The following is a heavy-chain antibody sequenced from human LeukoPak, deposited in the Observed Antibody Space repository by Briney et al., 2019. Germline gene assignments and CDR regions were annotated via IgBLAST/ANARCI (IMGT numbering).Heavy chain of an antibody. CDR3: AREADYDCWSGISRAFDY. Sequence: SVKVSCKASGGTFSSYAISWVRQAPGQGLEWMGGIIPIFGTANYAQKFQGRVTITADESTSTAYMELSSLRSEDTAVYYCAREADYDCWSGISRAFDYWGQGTLVTVSS. V-gene: IGHV1-69*13. D-gene: IGHD3-3*01. CDR1: GGTFSSYA. J-gene: IGHJ4*02. CDR2: IIPIFGTA.